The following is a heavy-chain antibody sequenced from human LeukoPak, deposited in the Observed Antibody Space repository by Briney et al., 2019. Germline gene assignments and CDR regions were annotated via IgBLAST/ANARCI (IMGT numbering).Heavy chain of an antibody. V-gene: IGHV1-69*04. CDR1: GGTLTTYG. Sequence: ASVTVSCKASGGTLTTYGISWVRQAPGQGLEWMGRVIPVLNITDYAQSFQGRVTITADTSKNTAYMALSSLRSEDTAVYFCARAQYHYDSSGYFDALVIWGQGTRVTVSS. J-gene: IGHJ3*02. CDR3: ARAQYHYDSSGYFDALVI. D-gene: IGHD3-22*01. CDR2: VIPVLNIT.